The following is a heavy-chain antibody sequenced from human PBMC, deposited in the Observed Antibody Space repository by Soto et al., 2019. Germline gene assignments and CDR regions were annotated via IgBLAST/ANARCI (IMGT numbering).Heavy chain of an antibody. D-gene: IGHD2-2*01. Sequence: PGESLKISCKGSGYSFTSYWIGWVRQMPGKGLEWIGIIYPGDSDTRYSPSFQGQVTISADKSISTAYLQWSSLKASDTAMYYCARVPAAVYYYYRMAVWGQGTTVTVSS. V-gene: IGHV5-51*01. CDR3: ARVPAAVYYYYRMAV. CDR1: GYSFTSYW. J-gene: IGHJ6*02. CDR2: IYPGDSDT.